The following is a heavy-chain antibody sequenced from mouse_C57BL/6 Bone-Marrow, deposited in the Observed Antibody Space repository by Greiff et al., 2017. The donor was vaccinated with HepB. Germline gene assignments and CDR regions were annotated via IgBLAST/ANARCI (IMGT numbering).Heavy chain of an antibody. CDR2: IYPGDGDT. CDR1: GYAFSSSW. V-gene: IGHV1-82*01. D-gene: IGHD1-1*01. CDR3: ARSRYYYGSGGFAY. J-gene: IGHJ3*01. Sequence: VKVVESGPELVKPGASVKISCKASGYAFSSSWMNWVKQRPGKGLEWIGRIYPGDGDTNYNGKFKGKATLTADKSSSTAYMQLSSLTSEDSAVYFCARSRYYYGSGGFAYWGQGTLVTVSA.